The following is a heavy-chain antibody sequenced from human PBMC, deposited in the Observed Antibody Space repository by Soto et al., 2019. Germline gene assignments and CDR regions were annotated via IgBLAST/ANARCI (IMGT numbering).Heavy chain of an antibody. V-gene: IGHV1-2*02. CDR3: ARIAVAGTRWFDP. Sequence: GASVKVSCKASGYTFTGYYMHWVRQAPGQGLEWLGWINPNSGGTNYAQKFQGRVTMTRDTSISTAYMELSRLRSDDTAVYYCARIAVAGTRWFDPWGQGTLVTVSS. D-gene: IGHD6-19*01. CDR1: GYTFTGYY. CDR2: INPNSGGT. J-gene: IGHJ5*02.